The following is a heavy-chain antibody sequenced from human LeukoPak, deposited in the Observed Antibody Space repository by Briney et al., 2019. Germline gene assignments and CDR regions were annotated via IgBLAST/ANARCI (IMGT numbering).Heavy chain of an antibody. CDR3: AKDSSGWDTWFDP. CDR1: GFTFSSYA. D-gene: IGHD6-19*01. Sequence: PGGSLRLSCAASGFTFSSYAMHWVRQAPGKGLEWVSTISGSRTYTYYTDSVKGRFTISRDNSKNTLYLRLNSLRAEDTAVYYCAKDSSGWDTWFDPWGQGTLVTVSS. J-gene: IGHJ5*02. CDR2: ISGSRTYT. V-gene: IGHV3-23*01.